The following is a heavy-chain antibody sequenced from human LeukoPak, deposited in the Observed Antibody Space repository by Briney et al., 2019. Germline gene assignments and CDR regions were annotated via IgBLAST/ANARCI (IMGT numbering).Heavy chain of an antibody. CDR3: TRDPRLCDY. CDR1: GFTFRDFY. V-gene: IGHV3-11*01. J-gene: IGHJ4*02. CDR2: INPGLNIV. Sequence: GGSLRLSCAASGFTFRDFYMTWIRQAPGKGLEWVAYINPGLNIVIYADSVKGRFSVSRDNAGSSLYLQMNSLRAEDTAVYFCTRDPRLCDYWGQGTLVTVSS.